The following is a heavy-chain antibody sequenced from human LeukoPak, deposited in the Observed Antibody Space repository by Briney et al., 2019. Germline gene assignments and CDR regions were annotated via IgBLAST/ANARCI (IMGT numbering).Heavy chain of an antibody. V-gene: IGHV4-59*01. CDR1: GGSISSYY. CDR2: IYYSGST. Sequence: SETLSLTCTVSGGSISSYYWSWIRQPPGKGLEWIGYIYYSGSTNYNPSLKSRVTISVDTSKNQFSLKLSSVTAADTAVYYCARGLRYFDPPGYWGQGTLVTVSS. CDR3: ARGLRYFDPPGY. J-gene: IGHJ4*02. D-gene: IGHD3-9*01.